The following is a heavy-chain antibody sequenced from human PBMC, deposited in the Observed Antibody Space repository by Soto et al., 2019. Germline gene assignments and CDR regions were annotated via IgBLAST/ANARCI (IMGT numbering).Heavy chain of an antibody. CDR1: GFTFSRHG. J-gene: IGHJ4*02. CDR2: ISYDGSNK. CDR3: AKGLSGSYFDY. Sequence: WWSLRLSCAASGFTFSRHGMHWVRQAPGKGLEWVAVISYDGSNKYYADSVKGRFTISRDNSKNTLYLQMNSLRAEDTAVYYCAKGLSGSYFDYWGQGTLVTVSS. D-gene: IGHD1-26*01. V-gene: IGHV3-30*18.